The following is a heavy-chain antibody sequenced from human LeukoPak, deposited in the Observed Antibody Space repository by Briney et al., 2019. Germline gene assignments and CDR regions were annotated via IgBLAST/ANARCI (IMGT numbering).Heavy chain of an antibody. V-gene: IGHV4-4*07. Sequence: SETLSLTCTVSGGSISSYYWSWIRQPAGKGLEWIGRIYTSGSTNYNPSLKSRVTMSVDTSKNQFSLKLSSVTAADTAEYYCARDLYYYGSGSYYPTDWYFDLWGRGTLVTVSS. J-gene: IGHJ2*01. D-gene: IGHD3-10*01. CDR2: IYTSGST. CDR1: GGSISSYY. CDR3: ARDLYYYGSGSYYPTDWYFDL.